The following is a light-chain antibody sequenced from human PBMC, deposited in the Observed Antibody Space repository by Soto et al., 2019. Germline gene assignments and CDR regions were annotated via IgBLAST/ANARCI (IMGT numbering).Light chain of an antibody. CDR2: AAS. CDR1: QSVRSC. J-gene: IGKJ4*01. CDR3: QQSYSTPPT. V-gene: IGKV1-39*01. Sequence: DIQMTQSPSTLYASVGDRVTITCRARQSVRSCVAWYHLKPGKAPKLLIYAASSLQSGVPSRFSGSGSGTDFTLTISSLQPEDFATYYCQQSYSTPPTFGGGTKVDIK.